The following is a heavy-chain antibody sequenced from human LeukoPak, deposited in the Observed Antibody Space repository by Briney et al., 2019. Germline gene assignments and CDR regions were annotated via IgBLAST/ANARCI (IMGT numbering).Heavy chain of an antibody. D-gene: IGHD3-10*01. CDR2: ISYDGSNP. V-gene: IGHV3-30*18. CDR1: GFSFSDYG. Sequence: PGRSLRLSCAASGFSFSDYGMHWVRQAPGKGLEWVAVISYDGSNPYYADSVKGRFTISRDNSKNTLYLQMNSLRAEDTAVYYCAKDRGFGVFFQYYFDSWGQGTLVTVSS. CDR3: AKDRGFGVFFQYYFDS. J-gene: IGHJ4*02.